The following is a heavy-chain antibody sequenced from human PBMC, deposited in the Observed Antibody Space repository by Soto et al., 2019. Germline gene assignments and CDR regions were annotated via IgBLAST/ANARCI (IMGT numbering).Heavy chain of an antibody. CDR1: GGSISSSSYY. CDR3: AREREQLERRLYGMDV. J-gene: IGHJ6*02. Sequence: SETLSLTCTVSGGSISSSSYYWGWIRQPPGKGLEWIGSIYYSGSTYYNPSLKSRVTISVDTSKNQFSLKLSSVTAADTAVYYCAREREQLERRLYGMDVWGQGTTVTVSS. D-gene: IGHD1-1*01. CDR2: IYYSGST. V-gene: IGHV4-39*01.